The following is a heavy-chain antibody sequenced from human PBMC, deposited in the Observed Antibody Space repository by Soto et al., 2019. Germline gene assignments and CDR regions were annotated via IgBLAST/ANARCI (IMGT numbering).Heavy chain of an antibody. D-gene: IGHD1-26*01. J-gene: IGHJ4*02. CDR3: AREDGAVGDTSAFDH. Sequence: PGGSLRLSCAASGFTLTTYTMNWVRQAPGMGLEWVSSINGRGNYRYYTDSVEGRFTISRDNAQNSLYLQMNSLRVEDTGVYYCAREDGAVGDTSAFDHWGQGTLVTVSS. V-gene: IGHV3-21*01. CDR1: GFTLTTYT. CDR2: INGRGNYR.